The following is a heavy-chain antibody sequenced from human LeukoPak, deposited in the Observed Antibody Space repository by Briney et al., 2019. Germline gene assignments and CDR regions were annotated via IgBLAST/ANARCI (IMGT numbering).Heavy chain of an antibody. CDR2: IFHTGST. CDR1: GDSISGGAFS. D-gene: IGHD3-10*01. J-gene: IGHJ5*02. CDR3: ARELWFANAPGSWLDP. Sequence: SQTLSLTCVVSGDSISGGAFSWSWIRQPPGPGLEWIGYIFHTGSTFYNPSLKSRVTISVDNSKNQFSLRLTSVTAADTAVYYCARELWFANAPGSWLDPWGQGTLVTVSS. V-gene: IGHV4-30-2*01.